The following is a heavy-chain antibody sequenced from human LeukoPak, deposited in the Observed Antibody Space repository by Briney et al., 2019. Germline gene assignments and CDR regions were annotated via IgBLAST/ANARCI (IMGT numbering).Heavy chain of an antibody. Sequence: ASVKVSCKASGYTFTSYGISWVRLAPGQGLEWMGWISAYNGNTNYAQKLQGRVTMTTDTSTSTAYMELRSLRSDDTAVYYCARAEPRVLLWFGESYNWFDPWGQGTLVTVSS. V-gene: IGHV1-18*01. CDR3: ARAEPRVLLWFGESYNWFDP. J-gene: IGHJ5*02. D-gene: IGHD3-10*01. CDR2: ISAYNGNT. CDR1: GYTFTSYG.